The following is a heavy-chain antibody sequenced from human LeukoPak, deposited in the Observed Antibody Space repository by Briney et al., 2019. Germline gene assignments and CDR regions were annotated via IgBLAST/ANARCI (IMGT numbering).Heavy chain of an antibody. CDR2: IIPIFGTA. J-gene: IGHJ4*02. D-gene: IGHD3-16*02. CDR3: ARGADHLTYYDYVWGNYRYTYFDY. Sequence: GASVKVSCKASGGTFSSYAISWVRQAPGQGLEWMGGIIPIFGTANYAQKFQGRVTITTDESTSTAYMELSSLRSEDTAVYYCARGADHLTYYDYVWGNYRYTYFDYWGQGTLVTVSS. CDR1: GGTFSSYA. V-gene: IGHV1-69*05.